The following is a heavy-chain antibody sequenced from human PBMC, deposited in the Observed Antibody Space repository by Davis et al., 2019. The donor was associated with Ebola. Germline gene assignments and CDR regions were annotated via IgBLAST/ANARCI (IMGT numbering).Heavy chain of an antibody. V-gene: IGHV1-2*04. D-gene: IGHD3-3*01. Sequence: AASVKVSCKASGYTFTGYYVHWVRQAPGQGLEWMGWINPNSGGTNYAQKFQGWVTMTRDTSISTAYMELSRLRSDDTAVYYCARDEEPRGFLEWFDDPDYGMDVWGQGTTVTVSS. J-gene: IGHJ6*02. CDR1: GYTFTGYY. CDR3: ARDEEPRGFLEWFDDPDYGMDV. CDR2: INPNSGGT.